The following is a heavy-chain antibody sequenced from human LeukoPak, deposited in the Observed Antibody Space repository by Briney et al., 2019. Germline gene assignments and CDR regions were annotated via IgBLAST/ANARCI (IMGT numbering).Heavy chain of an antibody. Sequence: PGGSLRLSCAASGFTFSSYWMHWVRQAPGKGLVWVSRIKSDGSSTTYADSVKGRFTISRDNAKNTLYLQMNSLRVEDTAVYYCAKETLEWSPPDIWGQGTTVTVSS. D-gene: IGHD3-3*01. J-gene: IGHJ3*02. V-gene: IGHV3-74*01. CDR3: AKETLEWSPPDI. CDR2: IKSDGSST. CDR1: GFTFSSYW.